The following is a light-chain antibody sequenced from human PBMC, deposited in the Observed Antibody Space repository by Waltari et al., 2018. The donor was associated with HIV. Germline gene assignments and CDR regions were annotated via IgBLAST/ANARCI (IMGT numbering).Light chain of an antibody. V-gene: IGLV2-11*01. CDR3: CSYAGSYTLV. J-gene: IGLJ2*01. CDR1: SSDVGGYNY. CDR2: DVS. Sequence: QSALTQPRSVSGSPGQSVTISCTGTSSDVGGYNYVSWYPHHPGKAPKLMIYDVSKRPSGVPDRFSGSKSGNTASLTISGLQAEDEADYYCCSYAGSYTLVFGGGTTLTVL.